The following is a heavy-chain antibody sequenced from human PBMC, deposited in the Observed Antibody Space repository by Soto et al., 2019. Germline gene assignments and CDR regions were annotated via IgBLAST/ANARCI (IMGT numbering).Heavy chain of an antibody. J-gene: IGHJ4*02. Sequence: ASVKVSCKVSGYTLTELSMHWVRQAPGKGLEWMGGFDPEDGETIYAQKFQGRVTMTEDTSTDTAYMELSSLRSEDTAVYYCATVVGNSGWFDYWGQGTLVTVSS. CDR1: GYTLTELS. CDR3: ATVVGNSGWFDY. D-gene: IGHD6-19*01. V-gene: IGHV1-24*01. CDR2: FDPEDGET.